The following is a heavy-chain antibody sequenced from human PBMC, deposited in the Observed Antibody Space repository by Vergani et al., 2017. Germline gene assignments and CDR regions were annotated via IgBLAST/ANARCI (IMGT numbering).Heavy chain of an antibody. V-gene: IGHV4-31*03. CDR1: GGSISSGGYY. CDR3: ARAHIVVVPAAYHWFDP. CDR2: IYYSGST. J-gene: IGHJ5*02. Sequence: QVQLQESGPGLVKPSQTLSLTCTVSGGSISSGGYYWSWIRQHPGKGLEWIGYIYYSGSTYYNPSLKSRVTISVDTSKNQFSLKLSSVTAADPAVYYCARAHIVVVPAAYHWFDPWGQGTLVTVSS. D-gene: IGHD2-2*01.